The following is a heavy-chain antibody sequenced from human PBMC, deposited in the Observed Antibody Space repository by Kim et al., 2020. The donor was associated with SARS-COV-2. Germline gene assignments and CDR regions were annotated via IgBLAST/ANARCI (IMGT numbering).Heavy chain of an antibody. CDR1: GGSISSSSYY. CDR2: IYYSGST. J-gene: IGHJ5*02. Sequence: SETLSLTCTVSGGSISSSSYYWGWIRQPPGKGLEWIGSIYYSGSTYYNPSLKSRVTISVDTSKNQFSLKLSSVTAADTAVYYCARQLGYCSSTSCYPLNWFDPWGQGTLVTVSS. V-gene: IGHV4-39*01. D-gene: IGHD2-2*01. CDR3: ARQLGYCSSTSCYPLNWFDP.